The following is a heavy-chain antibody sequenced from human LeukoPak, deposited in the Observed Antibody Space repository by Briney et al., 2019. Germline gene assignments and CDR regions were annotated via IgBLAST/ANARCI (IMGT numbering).Heavy chain of an antibody. J-gene: IGHJ4*02. D-gene: IGHD3-3*01. CDR3: ARAGSGYSFDY. V-gene: IGHV4-59*13. CDR2: MYFSGST. Sequence: SETLSLTCTVSGGFISSYYWRWIRQAPGKGLEWIGYMYFSGSTNYNPSLKSRVTFSADTTKNQFSLKLSSVTAADTAVYYCARAGSGYSFDYWGQGTLVTVSS. CDR1: GGFISSYY.